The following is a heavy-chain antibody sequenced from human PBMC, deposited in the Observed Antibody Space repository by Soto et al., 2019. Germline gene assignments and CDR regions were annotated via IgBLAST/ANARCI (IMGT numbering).Heavy chain of an antibody. J-gene: IGHJ4*02. D-gene: IGHD3-10*01. CDR1: GGSISSGGYY. CDR2: IYYSGST. CDR3: ARVPDYYGSGSYYKSAGGFDY. Sequence: QVQLQESGPGLVKPSQTLSLTCTVSGGSISSGGYYWSWIRQHPGKGLEGIGYIYYSGSTYYNPSLKSRVTISVDTSKNQFSLKLSSVTAADTAVYYCARVPDYYGSGSYYKSAGGFDYWGQGTLVTVSS. V-gene: IGHV4-31*03.